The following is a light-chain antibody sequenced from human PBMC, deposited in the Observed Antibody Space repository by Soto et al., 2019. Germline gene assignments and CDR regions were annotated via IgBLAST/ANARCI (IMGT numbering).Light chain of an antibody. Sequence: DIQMTQSPSTLSASVGDRVTITCRASQSISSWLAWYQQKPGKAPKLLIYDASSVESGVPSRFSGSGSGTEFTLTISRLQPDDFATYYCQQYNSYSITFGQGTRLEI. CDR1: QSISSW. J-gene: IGKJ5*01. CDR3: QQYNSYSIT. CDR2: DAS. V-gene: IGKV1-5*01.